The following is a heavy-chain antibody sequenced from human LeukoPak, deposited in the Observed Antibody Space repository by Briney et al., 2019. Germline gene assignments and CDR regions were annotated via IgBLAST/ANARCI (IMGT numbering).Heavy chain of an antibody. V-gene: IGHV3-23*01. D-gene: IGHD3-22*01. CDR3: AKGRGGAEDSSGYYYVPIDY. CDR1: GFTFSSYA. CDR2: ISGSGGST. Sequence: GGSLRLSCAASGFTFSSYATSWVRQAPGKGLEWVSAISGSGGSTYYADSVKGRFTISRDNSKNTLYLQMNSLRAEDTAVYYCAKGRGGAEDSSGYYYVPIDYWGQGTLVTVSS. J-gene: IGHJ4*02.